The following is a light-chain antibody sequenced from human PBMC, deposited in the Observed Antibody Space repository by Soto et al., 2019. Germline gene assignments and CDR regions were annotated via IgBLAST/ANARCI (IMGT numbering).Light chain of an antibody. CDR1: QSVSSSY. CDR2: GAS. J-gene: IGKJ3*01. CDR3: LQYGSSPFT. Sequence: EMVLTQSPGTLSLSPGERATLSCRASQSVSSSYLAWYHQKTGQAPRLLIYGASSRATGIPDRFGGSGSGTDFTRTMSRLEPEDVAVYYCLQYGSSPFTFCPGTKVDIK. V-gene: IGKV3-20*01.